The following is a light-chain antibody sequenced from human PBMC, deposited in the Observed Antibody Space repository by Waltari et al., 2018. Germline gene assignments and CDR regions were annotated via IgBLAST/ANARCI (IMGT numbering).Light chain of an antibody. Sequence: SYELTQSPSVSVSPGQTAKITCPGNALQNNYAYWYQQKSGQAPVLVIFEDSQRPSGIPERFSGSSSGTMATLTISGAQVEDEADYYCYSTDISGDLEGAFGGGTKLTVL. J-gene: IGLJ2*01. CDR2: EDS. CDR1: ALQNNY. CDR3: YSTDISGDLEGA. V-gene: IGLV3-10*01.